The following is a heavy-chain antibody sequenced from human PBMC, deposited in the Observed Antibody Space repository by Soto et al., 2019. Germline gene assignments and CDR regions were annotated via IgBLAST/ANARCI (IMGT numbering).Heavy chain of an antibody. J-gene: IGHJ4*02. Sequence: EVQLLESGGGLVQPGGSLRLSCAASGFTFSSYAMSWVRQAPGKGLEWVSAISGSGGSTYYADSVKGRFTISRDNSKNTLYLQMNSLRAEDTAVYYCAKDRLGDSSGYYYVFYFDYWGQGTLVTVSS. CDR1: GFTFSSYA. V-gene: IGHV3-23*01. CDR3: AKDRLGDSSGYYYVFYFDY. D-gene: IGHD3-22*01. CDR2: ISGSGGST.